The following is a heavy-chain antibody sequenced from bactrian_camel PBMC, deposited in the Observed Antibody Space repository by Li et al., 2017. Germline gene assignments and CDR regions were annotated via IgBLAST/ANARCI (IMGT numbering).Heavy chain of an antibody. CDR3: ATDLNWQNY. CDR1: EFTFSTYY. CDR2: INADGSIT. Sequence: HVQLVESGGGLVQPGGSLRLSCAVSEFTFSTYYMTWVRQAPGKGLEWVSSINADGSITVYADSVRGRSTISRDNAKTTLYLQMNSLKSEDTALYYCATDLNWQNYWGQGTQVTVS. V-gene: IGHV3-2*01. J-gene: IGHJ4*01. D-gene: IGHD7*01.